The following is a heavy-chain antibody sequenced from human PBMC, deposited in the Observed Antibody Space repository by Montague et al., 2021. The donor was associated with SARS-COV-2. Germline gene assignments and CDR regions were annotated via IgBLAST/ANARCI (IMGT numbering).Heavy chain of an antibody. V-gene: IGHV4-34*01. D-gene: IGHD3-10*01. Sequence: SETLSLTCTVSGGSYIGYYWGWIRQSPGRGLEWIGEINHNGNTDYSQSLRGRVTLSVDKAKNHFSLSLGPVTAADTGVYYCARRLDSYGSGAYRHWGQGTLVTVSS. J-gene: IGHJ4*02. CDR2: INHNGNT. CDR3: ARRLDSYGSGAYRH. CDR1: GGSYIGYY.